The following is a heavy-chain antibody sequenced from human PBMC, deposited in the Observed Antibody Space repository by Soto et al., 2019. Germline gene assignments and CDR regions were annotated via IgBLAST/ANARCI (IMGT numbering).Heavy chain of an antibody. Sequence: QAYLEQSGAEVKKPGASVKVSCKASGYSLTDDGMTWVRQASGQGLEYVGWISPDSGKTDYAQKLQGRVTMTRDTSISAVYMELSSLRSDDMAVYYCASVYGYYYYYRVGWGKGTTVTVSS. J-gene: IGHJ6*03. CDR1: GYSLTDDG. CDR2: ISPDSGKT. V-gene: IGHV1-8*01. D-gene: IGHD2-8*01. CDR3: ASVYGYYYYYRVG.